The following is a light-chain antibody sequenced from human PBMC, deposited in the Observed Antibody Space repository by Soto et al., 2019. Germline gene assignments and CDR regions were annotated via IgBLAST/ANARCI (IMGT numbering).Light chain of an antibody. J-gene: IGLJ1*01. CDR3: SSYTNSGTLV. Sequence: QSVLTQPPSASGTPGQRVTISCSGSSSNIGSNYVYWYQQLPGTAPKLLIYSNNQRPSGVPDRFSGSKSGTSASLAISGLRSEDEADYYCSSYTNSGTLVFGTGTKLTVL. CDR1: SSNIGSNY. CDR2: SNN. V-gene: IGLV1-47*02.